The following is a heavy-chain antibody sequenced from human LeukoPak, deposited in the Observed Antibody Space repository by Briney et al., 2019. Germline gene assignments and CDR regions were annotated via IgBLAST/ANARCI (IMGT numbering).Heavy chain of an antibody. J-gene: IGHJ4*02. CDR1: GFTFSNYA. V-gene: IGHV3-23*01. CDR3: ARDRAAADLDY. D-gene: IGHD6-13*01. CDR2: ISGSGGST. Sequence: GWSLRLSCAASGFTFSNYAMSWVRQAPGTGMEWVSGISGSGGSTYYADSVKGRFTISRDNSKNTLYLQMNSLRAEDTAVYYCARDRAAADLDYWGQGTLVTVSS.